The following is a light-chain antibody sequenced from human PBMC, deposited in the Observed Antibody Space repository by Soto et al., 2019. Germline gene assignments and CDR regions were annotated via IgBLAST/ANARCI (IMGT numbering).Light chain of an antibody. CDR3: QTWGTGIHV. Sequence: QAVVTQSPSASASLGASFRLTCTLTSGHSSYAIAWHQQQPEKGPRFLMKLNSDGTHSKGDGIPDRYSGSSSGAERYLTISSLQSEDEADYYCQTWGTGIHVFGTGTQLTVL. CDR2: LNSDGTH. V-gene: IGLV4-69*01. CDR1: SGHSSYA. J-gene: IGLJ1*01.